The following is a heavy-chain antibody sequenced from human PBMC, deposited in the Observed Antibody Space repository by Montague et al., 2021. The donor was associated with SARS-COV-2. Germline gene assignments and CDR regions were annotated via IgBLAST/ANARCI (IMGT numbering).Heavy chain of an antibody. J-gene: IGHJ5*02. CDR3: ARDVPYDTLGP. CDR2: IFRSGAT. D-gene: IGHD3-22*01. Sequence: SETLSLTCTVSGDSISDYYWSWIRQPPGMGLEWIGHIFRSGATNYNPPLKSRVAISVDTSKNEISLKLKSVTAADTAVYYCARDVPYDTLGPWGQGTLVTVSS. V-gene: IGHV4-59*01. CDR1: GDSISDYY.